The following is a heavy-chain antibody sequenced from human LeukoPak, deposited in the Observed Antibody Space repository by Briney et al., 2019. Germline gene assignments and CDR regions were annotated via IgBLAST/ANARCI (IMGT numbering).Heavy chain of an antibody. Sequence: GGSLRLSCAASGFTFSSYGMSWVRQAPGKGLEWVSAISGSGGSTYYADSVKGRFTISRDNSKNTLYLQMNSLRAEDTAVYYCARGKELHFDYWGQGTLVTVSS. D-gene: IGHD1-26*01. J-gene: IGHJ4*02. CDR3: ARGKELHFDY. V-gene: IGHV3-23*01. CDR2: ISGSGGST. CDR1: GFTFSSYG.